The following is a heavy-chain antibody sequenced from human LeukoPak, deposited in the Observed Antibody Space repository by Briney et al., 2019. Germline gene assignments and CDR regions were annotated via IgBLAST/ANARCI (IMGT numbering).Heavy chain of an antibody. V-gene: IGHV4-4*02. D-gene: IGHD6-19*01. CDR1: GGSISSTNW. CDR2: IYRSGTT. J-gene: IGHJ6*03. Sequence: PSETLSLTCAVSGGSISSTNWWSWVRQPPGKGLEWIGEIYRSGTTNYKPSLKSRVTISLDKSRNHFSLKLTSVTAADSAVYYCARGGSGWSYYMDVWGKGTTVTFSS. CDR3: ARGGSGWSYYMDV.